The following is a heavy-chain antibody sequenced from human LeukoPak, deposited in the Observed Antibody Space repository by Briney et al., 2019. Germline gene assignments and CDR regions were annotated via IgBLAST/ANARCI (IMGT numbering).Heavy chain of an antibody. V-gene: IGHV3-23*01. CDR3: AREIGASRAFKD. CDR2: INDGGGST. D-gene: IGHD1-26*01. J-gene: IGHJ3*01. Sequence: GGSLRLSCAASGFIFSNYAMSWVRQVPGKGLEWVSGINDGGGSTFYADSVKGRFIISRDNSKNTLYLQMNSLRAEDTAVYYCAREIGASRAFKDWGQGTMVTVSS. CDR1: GFIFSNYA.